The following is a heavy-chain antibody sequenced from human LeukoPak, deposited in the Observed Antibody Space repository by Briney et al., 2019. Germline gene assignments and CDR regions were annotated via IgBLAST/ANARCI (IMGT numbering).Heavy chain of an antibody. CDR3: ARTSATGGTYFDY. CDR2: IFPSGST. J-gene: IGHJ4*02. CDR1: GASISSYY. D-gene: IGHD1-26*01. V-gene: IGHV4-4*07. Sequence: SETLSRTCTVSGASISSYYWSWIRQPAGEGLEWIGRIFPSGSTHYNPSLNSRVTVSVDTSKNHFSLNLSSVTAADTAVYYCARTSATGGTYFDYWGQGTLVTVSS.